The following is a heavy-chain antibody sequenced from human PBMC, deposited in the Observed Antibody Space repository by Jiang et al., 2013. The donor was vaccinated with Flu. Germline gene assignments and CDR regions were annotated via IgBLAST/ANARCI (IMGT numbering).Heavy chain of an antibody. V-gene: IGHV3-64*01. J-gene: IGHJ3*02. Sequence: RLSCAASGFTFSSYAMHWVRQAPGKGLEYVSAISSNGGSTYYANSVKGRFTISRDNSKNTLYLQMGSLRAEDMAVYYCARGLSAVALIDAFDIWGQGAMVTVSS. CDR3: ARGLSAVALIDAFDI. CDR2: ISSNGGST. D-gene: IGHD6-19*01. CDR1: GFTFSSYA.